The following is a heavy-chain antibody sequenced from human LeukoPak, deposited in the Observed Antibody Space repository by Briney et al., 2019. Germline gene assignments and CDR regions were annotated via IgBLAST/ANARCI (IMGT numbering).Heavy chain of an antibody. Sequence: GGSLRLSCAASGFTFSTYWMHWVRQAPGKGLVWVSRINSDGSSTSYAESVKGRFTISRDNAKNTLYLQMNSLRAEDTAVYYCARDGDGYSYGYNWFDPWGQGTLVTVSS. J-gene: IGHJ5*02. V-gene: IGHV3-74*01. CDR3: ARDGDGYSYGYNWFDP. D-gene: IGHD5-18*01. CDR1: GFTFSTYW. CDR2: INSDGSST.